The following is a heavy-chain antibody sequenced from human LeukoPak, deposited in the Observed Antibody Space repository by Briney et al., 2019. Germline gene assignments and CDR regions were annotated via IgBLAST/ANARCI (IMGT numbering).Heavy chain of an antibody. J-gene: IGHJ4*02. V-gene: IGHV4-59*01. Sequence: WIGFIYYSGSTTYNPSLKSRVTISVDTSKNQFSLKLSSVTAADTAVYYCARDKKGTSCYDYWGQGTLVTVSS. D-gene: IGHD2-2*01. CDR2: IYYSGST. CDR3: ARDKKGTSCYDY.